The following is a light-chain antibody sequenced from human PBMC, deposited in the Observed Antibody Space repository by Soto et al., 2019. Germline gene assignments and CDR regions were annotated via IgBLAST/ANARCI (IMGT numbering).Light chain of an antibody. CDR3: SSYTSVTIVV. V-gene: IGLV2-14*01. CDR2: GVT. J-gene: IGLJ2*01. CDR1: NSDIGGYNY. Sequence: QSALTQPASVSGSSGQSITISCTGTNSDIGGYNYVSWYQHHPGKAPKLMIYGVTNRPSGISNRFSGSKSGNTASLTISGLQAEDEADYYCSSYTSVTIVVFGGGTKLTVL.